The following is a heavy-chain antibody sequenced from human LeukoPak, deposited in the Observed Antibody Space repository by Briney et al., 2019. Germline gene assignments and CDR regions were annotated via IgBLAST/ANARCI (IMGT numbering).Heavy chain of an antibody. CDR2: INHSGST. Sequence: SETLSLTCAVYGGSFSGYYWSWIRQPPGKGLEWIGEINHSGSTNYNPSLKSRVTISVDTSKNHFSLRLSSVTAADTAVYYCARESYGSGSSDFDYWGQGTLVTVSS. J-gene: IGHJ4*02. CDR3: ARESYGSGSSDFDY. CDR1: GGSFSGYY. D-gene: IGHD3-10*01. V-gene: IGHV4-34*01.